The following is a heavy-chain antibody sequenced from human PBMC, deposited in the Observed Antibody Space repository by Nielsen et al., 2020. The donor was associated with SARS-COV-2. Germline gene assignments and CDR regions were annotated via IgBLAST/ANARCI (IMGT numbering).Heavy chain of an antibody. CDR1: GFTFSSYW. CDR2: IKQDGSEK. J-gene: IGHJ4*02. V-gene: IGHV3-7*05. CDR3: ARDPYQVNDY. Sequence: GESLKISCAASGFTFSSYWMSWVRQAPGKGLEWAANIKQDGSEKYYVDSVKGRFTISRDNAKNSLYLQMNSLRAEDTAVYYCARDPYQVNDYWGQGTLVTVSS.